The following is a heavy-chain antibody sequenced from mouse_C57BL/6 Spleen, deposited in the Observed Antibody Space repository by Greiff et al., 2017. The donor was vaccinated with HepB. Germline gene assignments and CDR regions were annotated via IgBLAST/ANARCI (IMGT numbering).Heavy chain of an antibody. V-gene: IGHV5-16*01. CDR2: INYDGSST. Sequence: EVHLVESEGGLVQPGSSMKLSCTASGFTFSDYYMAWVRQVPEKGLEWVANINYDGSSTYYLDSLKSRFIISRDNAKNILYLQMSSLKSEDTATYYCARDEGYGSSYAWFAYWGQGTLVTVSA. J-gene: IGHJ3*01. CDR1: GFTFSDYY. CDR3: ARDEGYGSSYAWFAY. D-gene: IGHD1-1*01.